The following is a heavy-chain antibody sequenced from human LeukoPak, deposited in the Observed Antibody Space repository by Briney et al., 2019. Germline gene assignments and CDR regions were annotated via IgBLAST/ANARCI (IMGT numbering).Heavy chain of an antibody. J-gene: IGHJ4*02. CDR2: IYTRGST. V-gene: IGHV4-4*07. Sequence: PSETLSLTCTVSGGSINNYYWSWIRQPAGKGLEWIGRIYTRGSTNYNPSLKSRVTMSVDTSKNQFSLKLSSVTAADTAVHYCAGFSSWYDYWGQGTLVTVSS. D-gene: IGHD6-13*01. CDR3: AGFSSWYDY. CDR1: GGSINNYY.